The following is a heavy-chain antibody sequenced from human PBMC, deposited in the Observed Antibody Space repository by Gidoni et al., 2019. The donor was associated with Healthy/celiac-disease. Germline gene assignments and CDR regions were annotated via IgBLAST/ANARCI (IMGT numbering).Heavy chain of an antibody. V-gene: IGHV3-7*01. J-gene: IGHJ6*02. CDR1: GFTFSSYW. CDR2: IKQEGSEK. D-gene: IGHD3-10*01. Sequence: AASGFTFSSYWMSWVRQAPGKGLEWVANIKQEGSEKYYVDSVKGRFTISRDNAKNSLYLQMNSLRAEDTAVYYCARDSGYYGSGSSYYYYGMDVWGQGTTVTVSS. CDR3: ARDSGYYGSGSSYYYYGMDV.